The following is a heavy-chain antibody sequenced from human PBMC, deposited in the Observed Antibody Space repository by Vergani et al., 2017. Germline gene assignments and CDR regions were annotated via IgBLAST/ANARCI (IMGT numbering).Heavy chain of an antibody. CDR3: TTELVYYGSSGYYYVNYAEPFQH. J-gene: IGHJ1*01. Sequence: EVQLVESGGGLVKPGGSLRLSCAASGFTFSNAWMSWVRQAPGKGLEWVGRIKSKTDGGTTDYAAPVKGRFTISSDDSKNTLYLKMNSLKTEDTAVYYCTTELVYYGSSGYYYVNYAEPFQHWGQGTLVTVSS. CDR1: GFTFSNAW. CDR2: IKSKTDGGTT. V-gene: IGHV3-15*01. D-gene: IGHD3-22*01.